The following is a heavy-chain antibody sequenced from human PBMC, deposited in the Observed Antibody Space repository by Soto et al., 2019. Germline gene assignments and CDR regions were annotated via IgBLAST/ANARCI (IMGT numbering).Heavy chain of an antibody. CDR3: ASSMIVSGNGYYGMDV. D-gene: IGHD3-22*01. Sequence: SVKVSCKASGGTFSSYAISWVRQAPGQGLEWMGGIIPIFGTANYAQKFQGRVTITADESTSTSDMELSSLRSEDKAVYYCASSMIVSGNGYYGMDVWAQGTTVTVSS. CDR1: GGTFSSYA. J-gene: IGHJ6*02. CDR2: IIPIFGTA. V-gene: IGHV1-69*13.